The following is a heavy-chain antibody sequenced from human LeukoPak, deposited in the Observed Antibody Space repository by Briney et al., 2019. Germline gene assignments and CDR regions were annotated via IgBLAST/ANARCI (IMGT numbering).Heavy chain of an antibody. CDR2: TYYSGST. J-gene: IGHJ5*02. V-gene: IGHV4-59*01. CDR3: ARGGNYYYDSSGYYH. D-gene: IGHD3-22*01. Sequence: SETLSLTCTVSGGSISSYYWSWIRQPPGKGLEWIGYTYYSGSTNYNPSLKSRVTISVDTSKNQFSLKLSSVTAADTAVYYCARGGNYYYDSSGYYHWGQGTLVTVSS. CDR1: GGSISSYY.